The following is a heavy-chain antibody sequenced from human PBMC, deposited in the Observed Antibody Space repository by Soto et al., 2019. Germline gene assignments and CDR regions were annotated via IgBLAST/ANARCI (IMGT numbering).Heavy chain of an antibody. CDR1: GFTFSNYW. Sequence: EVQLVESGGGLVQPGGSLGLSCAGSGFTFSNYWMHWVRQAPGKGLEWVSRIDHDGPTDYADSVRGRFTISRDNAENTLYLQMNSLRPEDTAVYYCVRDSHGDYWGQGTLVTVSS. V-gene: IGHV3-74*01. CDR2: IDHDGPT. CDR3: VRDSHGDY. J-gene: IGHJ4*02.